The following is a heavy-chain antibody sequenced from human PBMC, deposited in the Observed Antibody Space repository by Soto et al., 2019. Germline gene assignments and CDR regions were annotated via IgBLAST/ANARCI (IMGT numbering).Heavy chain of an antibody. J-gene: IGHJ4*02. CDR1: GFTFSSYA. CDR3: ARGYCSGGSCHSGFDY. Sequence: EVQLLESGGGLVQPGGSLRLSCAASGFTFSSYAMSWVRQAPGKGLEWVSGISGSGGSTYYADSVKGRFTMSRDNSKNTPYLQMNSLRAEDTAVYYCARGYCSGGSCHSGFDYWGQGTLVTVSS. CDR2: ISGSGGST. V-gene: IGHV3-23*01. D-gene: IGHD2-15*01.